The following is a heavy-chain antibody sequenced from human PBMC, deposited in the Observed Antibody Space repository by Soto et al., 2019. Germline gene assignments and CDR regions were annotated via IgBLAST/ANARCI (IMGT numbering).Heavy chain of an antibody. J-gene: IGHJ4*02. Sequence: QVQLQGAGPGPVKPSGTLSLTCGVSGGPISSSYWWRWGRQPPGKGLEWIGEIYHSGSTNYNPSLKSRVTISVDKSKNQFSLKLSSVTAADTAVYYCARGPFDSSGYYWGYWGQGTLVTVSS. CDR2: IYHSGST. D-gene: IGHD3-22*01. V-gene: IGHV4-4*02. CDR3: ARGPFDSSGYYWGY. CDR1: GGPISSSYW.